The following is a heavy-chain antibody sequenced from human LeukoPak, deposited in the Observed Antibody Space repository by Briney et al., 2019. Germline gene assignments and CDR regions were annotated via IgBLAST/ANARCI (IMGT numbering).Heavy chain of an antibody. CDR3: ARHTAGSGIAARPDY. V-gene: IGHV4-59*08. J-gene: IGHJ4*02. CDR1: GGSISSYY. Sequence: SETLSLTCTVSGGSISSYYWSWIRQPPGKGLEWIGYIYYSGSTNYNPSLKSRVTISVDTSKNQFSLKPSSVTAADTAVYYCARHTAGSGIAARPDYWGQGTLVTVSS. CDR2: IYYSGST. D-gene: IGHD6-6*01.